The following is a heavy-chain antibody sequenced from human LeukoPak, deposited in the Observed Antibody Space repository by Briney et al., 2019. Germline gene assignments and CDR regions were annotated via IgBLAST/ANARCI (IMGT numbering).Heavy chain of an antibody. CDR1: EYTFTSYD. Sequence: ASLKVSCKASEYTFTSYDINWVRQVTGQGLEWMRWMNPNSGNTGYAQSFQGRVTMTRNTSISTAYMELSSLRSEDTAVYYCARTFRVGATTTRAFDIWGQGTMVTVSS. D-gene: IGHD1-26*01. J-gene: IGHJ3*02. V-gene: IGHV1-8*01. CDR3: ARTFRVGATTTRAFDI. CDR2: MNPNSGNT.